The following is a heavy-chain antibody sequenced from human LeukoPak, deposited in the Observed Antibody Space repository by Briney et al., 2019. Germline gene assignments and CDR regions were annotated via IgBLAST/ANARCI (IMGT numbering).Heavy chain of an antibody. V-gene: IGHV1-69*04. CDR2: IIPVLGVS. D-gene: IGHD5-18*01. J-gene: IGHJ3*02. Sequence: SVKVSCKVSGGSFSSYVITWVRQAPGQGLEWMGRIIPVLGVSNFAQKFEGRVTITADKSTNTAHMELRRLESGDTAVYYCARGTAMVNDAFDIWGQGTMVTVSS. CDR3: ARGTAMVNDAFDI. CDR1: GGSFSSYV.